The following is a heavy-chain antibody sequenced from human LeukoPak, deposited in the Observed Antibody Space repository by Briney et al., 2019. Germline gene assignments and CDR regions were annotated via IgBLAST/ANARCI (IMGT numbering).Heavy chain of an antibody. J-gene: IGHJ5*01. CDR2: IKQDGSEK. CDR1: GFTFSSIA. CDR3: ARNYGDYDWFDS. D-gene: IGHD4-17*01. V-gene: IGHV3-7*01. Sequence: GGSLRLSCAASGFTFSSIAMSWVRQAPDKGLEWVANIKQDGSEKYYVDSVKGRFTISRDNAKNSLYLQMNSLRAEDTAVYYCARNYGDYDWFDSWGQGTLVTVSS.